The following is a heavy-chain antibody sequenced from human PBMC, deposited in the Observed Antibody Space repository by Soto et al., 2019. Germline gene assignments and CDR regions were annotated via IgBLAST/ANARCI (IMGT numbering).Heavy chain of an antibody. D-gene: IGHD4-17*01. CDR2: IIPIFGTA. V-gene: IGHV1-69*13. J-gene: IGHJ4*02. CDR3: ASRVADDYGLLDY. CDR1: GGTFSSYA. Sequence: GASVKVSCKASGGTFSSYAISWVRQAPGQGLEWMGGIIPIFGTANYAQKFQGRVTITADESTSTAYMELSSLRSEDTAVYYCASRVADDYGLLDYWGQGTLVTVSS.